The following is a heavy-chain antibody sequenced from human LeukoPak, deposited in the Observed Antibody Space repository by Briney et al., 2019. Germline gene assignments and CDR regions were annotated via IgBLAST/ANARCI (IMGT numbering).Heavy chain of an antibody. CDR2: IYTSGST. V-gene: IGHV4-61*02. CDR1: GGSISSGSYY. Sequence: SETLSLTCTVSGGSISSGSYYWTWIRQPAGKGLEWIGRIYTSGSTNHNPSLKSRVTISLDTSKNQFSLKLISVTAADTAVYFCARERTDTSMDYWGQGTLVTDSS. CDR3: ARERTDTSMDY. J-gene: IGHJ4*02. D-gene: IGHD5-18*01.